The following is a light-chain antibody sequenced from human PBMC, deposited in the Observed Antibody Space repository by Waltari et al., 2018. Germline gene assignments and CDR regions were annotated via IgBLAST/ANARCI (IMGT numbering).Light chain of an antibody. Sequence: DIQMTQSPSSVFASIGDRVTITCRASQGISSFLAWYQQKPGKAPRLLIYAASTLQSGVPPRFSGSGSGTDFTLTISSLQPEDFATYFCQQGDSTPYTFGGGTKVDIK. CDR3: QQGDSTPYT. CDR2: AAS. CDR1: QGISSF. V-gene: IGKV1-12*01. J-gene: IGKJ4*01.